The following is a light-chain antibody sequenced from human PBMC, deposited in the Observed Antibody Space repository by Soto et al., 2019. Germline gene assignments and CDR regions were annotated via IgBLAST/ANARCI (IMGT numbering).Light chain of an antibody. CDR2: KAS. V-gene: IGKV1-5*03. J-gene: IGKJ1*01. Sequence: DIQTTQSPSTLSASVGDRVPITCRASQSIINWLGWYQKKPGKAPKLLIYKASSLESGVPSRFSGSGSGTDFNLTINRLQTDDFATYDCQQYNSLPWTGGRGTKVEIK. CDR1: QSIINW. CDR3: QQYNSLPWT.